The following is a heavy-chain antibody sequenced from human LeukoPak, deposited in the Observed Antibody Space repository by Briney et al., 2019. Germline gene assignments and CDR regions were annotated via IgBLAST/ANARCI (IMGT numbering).Heavy chain of an antibody. Sequence: PGGSLRLSCAASGFTFSSYGMSWVRQAPGKGLEWVSAISGNGGSTYYADSVKGRFTIPRDNSKNTLYLQMNSLRAEDTAVYYCAKGYYYDSSGYYWNRGPADYWGQGTLVTVSS. CDR1: GFTFSSYG. CDR2: ISGNGGST. J-gene: IGHJ4*02. V-gene: IGHV3-23*01. CDR3: AKGYYYDSSGYYWNRGPADY. D-gene: IGHD3-22*01.